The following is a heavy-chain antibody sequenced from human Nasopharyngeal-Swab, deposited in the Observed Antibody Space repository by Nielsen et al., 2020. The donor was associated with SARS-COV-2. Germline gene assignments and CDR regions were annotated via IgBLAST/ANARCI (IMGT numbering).Heavy chain of an antibody. D-gene: IGHD1-26*01. J-gene: IGHJ2*01. CDR1: GYTFTSYA. Sequence: KVSCKASGYTFTSYAMHWVRQAPGQRREWMGWINAGNGNTKYSQKFQGRVTITRDASASTAYMELSSLRSEDTAVYYCARDLVGSLASFDLWGRGTLVTVSS. V-gene: IGHV1-3*01. CDR2: INAGNGNT. CDR3: ARDLVGSLASFDL.